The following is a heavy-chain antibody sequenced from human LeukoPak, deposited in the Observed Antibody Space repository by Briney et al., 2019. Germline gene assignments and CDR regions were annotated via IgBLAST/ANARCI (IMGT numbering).Heavy chain of an antibody. CDR2: ISGSGGST. D-gene: IGHD2-2*01. V-gene: IGHV3-23*01. J-gene: IGHJ1*01. CDR3: AKADFVVVPAVHAEYFQH. Sequence: GGSLRLSCAASGFTFSSYAMSWVRQAPGKGLEWVSAISGSGGSTYYADSVKGRFTISRDNSKNTLYLQMNSLRAEDTAVYYCAKADFVVVPAVHAEYFQHWGQGTLVTVSS. CDR1: GFTFSSYA.